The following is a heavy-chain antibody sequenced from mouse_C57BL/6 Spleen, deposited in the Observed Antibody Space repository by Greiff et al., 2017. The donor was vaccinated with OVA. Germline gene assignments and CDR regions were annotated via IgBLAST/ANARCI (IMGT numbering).Heavy chain of an antibody. J-gene: IGHJ4*01. D-gene: IGHD1-1*01. Sequence: EVQVVESGGGLVQPKGSLKLSCAATGFTFNTYAMHWVRQAPGKGLEWVARIRSKSSNYATYYADSVKDRFTISRDDSQSMLYLQMDNLKTEDTAMYYCVRDGATVVAKDYAMDYWGQGTSVTVSS. CDR3: VRDGATVVAKDYAMDY. V-gene: IGHV10-3*01. CDR2: IRSKSSNYAT. CDR1: GFTFNTYA.